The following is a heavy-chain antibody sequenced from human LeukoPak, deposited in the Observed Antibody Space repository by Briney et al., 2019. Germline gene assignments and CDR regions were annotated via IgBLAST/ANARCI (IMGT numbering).Heavy chain of an antibody. J-gene: IGHJ3*02. D-gene: IGHD6-19*01. Sequence: ASVKVSCKASGYPFTSYAMHWVRQAPGQRLEWMGWINAGNGNTKYSQKFQGRVTITRDTSASTAYMELSSLRSEDTAVYYCARGRAGIAVAGPDFDIWGQGTMVTVSS. CDR2: INAGNGNT. V-gene: IGHV1-3*01. CDR1: GYPFTSYA. CDR3: ARGRAGIAVAGPDFDI.